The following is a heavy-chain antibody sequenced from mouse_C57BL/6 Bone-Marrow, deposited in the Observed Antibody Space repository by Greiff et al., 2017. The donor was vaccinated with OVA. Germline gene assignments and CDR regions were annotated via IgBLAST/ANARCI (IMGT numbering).Heavy chain of an antibody. CDR2: ISNGGGST. CDR3: ARHGGYYVGFAY. D-gene: IGHD2-3*01. CDR1: GFTFSDYY. V-gene: IGHV5-12*01. Sequence: EVMLVESGGGLVQPGGSLKLSCAASGFTFSDYYMYWVRQTPEKRLEWVAYISNGGGSTYYPDTVKGRFTISRDNAKNTLYLQMSRLKSEDTAMYYCARHGGYYVGFAYWGQGTLVTVSA. J-gene: IGHJ3*01.